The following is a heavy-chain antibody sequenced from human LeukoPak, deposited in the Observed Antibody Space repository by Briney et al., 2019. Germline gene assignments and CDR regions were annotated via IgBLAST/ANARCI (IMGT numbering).Heavy chain of an antibody. CDR1: GYTFTSYG. V-gene: IGHV1-18*01. J-gene: IGHJ6*02. CDR2: ISAYNGNT. Sequence: ASVKVSCKASGYTFTSYGISWVRQAPGQGLEWMGWISAYNGNTNYAQELQGRVTMTTDTSTSTAYMELRSLRSDDTAVYYCARDPRITIFGVVRPYGMDVWGQGTTVTVSS. CDR3: ARDPRITIFGVVRPYGMDV. D-gene: IGHD3-3*01.